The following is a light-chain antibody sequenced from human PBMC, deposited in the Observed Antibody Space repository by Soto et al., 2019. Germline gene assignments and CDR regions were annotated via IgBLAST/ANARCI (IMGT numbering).Light chain of an antibody. V-gene: IGKV1-39*01. CDR3: QQSNSTPCT. J-gene: IGKJ4*01. Sequence: DIQMTQSPSSLSASVGDRVTITCRASQSISSYLNWYQQKPGKAPNLLIYAASSLQSGVPSRFSGSGSGTDFTLTISSLQPEDFATYYCQQSNSTPCTFGGGTKVEIK. CDR1: QSISSY. CDR2: AAS.